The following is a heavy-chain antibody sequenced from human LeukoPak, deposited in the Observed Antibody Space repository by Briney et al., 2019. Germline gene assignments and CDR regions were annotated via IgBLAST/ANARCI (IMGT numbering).Heavy chain of an antibody. D-gene: IGHD3-22*01. CDR3: ARGHYYDIGEQTFDY. CDR2: FDPEDGET. CDR1: GYTLTELS. V-gene: IGHV1-24*01. J-gene: IGHJ4*02. Sequence: ASVKVSCKVSGYTLTELSMHWVRQAPGKGLGWMGGFDPEDGETIYAQKFQGRVTMTEDTSTDTAYMELSSLRSEDTAVYYCARGHYYDIGEQTFDYWGQGTLVTVSS.